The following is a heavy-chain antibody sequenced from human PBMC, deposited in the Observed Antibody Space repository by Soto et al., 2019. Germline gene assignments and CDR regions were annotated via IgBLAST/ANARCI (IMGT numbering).Heavy chain of an antibody. CDR2: TSYDRNNK. CDR1: GFMFKSYV. V-gene: IGHV3-30*19. J-gene: IGHJ4*02. D-gene: IGHD3-16*01. Sequence: QLQLVESGGGVVQPGTSLRLSCTASGFMFKSYVMHWVRQAPGKGLEWVALTSYDRNNKYYGDSVKGRFTVSRDNSKNTLHLQMDSLRPEDTALYYCARWGTTGGFDLWGQGTLVSVSS. CDR3: ARWGTTGGFDL.